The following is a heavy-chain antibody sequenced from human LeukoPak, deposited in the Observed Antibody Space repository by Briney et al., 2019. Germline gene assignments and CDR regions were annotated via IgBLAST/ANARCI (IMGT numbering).Heavy chain of an antibody. Sequence: GGSLRLSCVASRFTFSNYWMTWVRQAPGKGLERVANIKKDGGETYYMESVKGQFTISRDNARNSLYLQMNSLTVEDTAVYYCARDMGWQQFDQWGQGTLVTVSS. V-gene: IGHV3-7*01. J-gene: IGHJ4*02. CDR1: RFTFSNYW. D-gene: IGHD5-24*01. CDR3: ARDMGWQQFDQ. CDR2: IKKDGGET.